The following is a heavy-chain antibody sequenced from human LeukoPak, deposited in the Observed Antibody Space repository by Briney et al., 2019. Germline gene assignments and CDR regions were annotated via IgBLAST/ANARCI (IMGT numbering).Heavy chain of an antibody. J-gene: IGHJ5*02. Sequence: SQTLSLTCTVSGGSISSGGYYWSWIRQPPGKGLEWIGYIYYSGSTNYNPSPKSRVTISVDTSKNQFSLKVSSVTAADTAVYYCARHGTTGTNLNWFDPWGQGTLVTVSS. CDR2: IYYSGST. V-gene: IGHV4-61*08. CDR1: GGSISSGGYY. D-gene: IGHD1-1*01. CDR3: ARHGTTGTNLNWFDP.